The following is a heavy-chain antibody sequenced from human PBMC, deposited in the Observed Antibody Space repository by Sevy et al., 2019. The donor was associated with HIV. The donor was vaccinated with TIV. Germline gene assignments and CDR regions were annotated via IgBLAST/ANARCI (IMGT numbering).Heavy chain of an antibody. V-gene: IGHV1-18*01. CDR2: ISGYNANT. Sequence: ASVKVSCKASGYTFTSYGISWVRQAPGQGLEWMGWISGYNANTNYAQKVQGRVTMTTDTSTSTAYMELRSLRSDDTAVYYCARDRNNYDSSGYSKGMDVWGQGTLVTVSS. CDR1: GYTFTSYG. J-gene: IGHJ4*02. CDR3: ARDRNNYDSSGYSKGMDV. D-gene: IGHD3-22*01.